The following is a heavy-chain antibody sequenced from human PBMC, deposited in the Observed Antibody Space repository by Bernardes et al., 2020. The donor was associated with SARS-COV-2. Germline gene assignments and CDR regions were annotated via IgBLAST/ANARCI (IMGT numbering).Heavy chain of an antibody. CDR3: ARANYYASGSLSYFDY. CDR2: IYYSGST. CDR1: GFNFGDHA. J-gene: IGHJ4*02. V-gene: IGHV4-59*11. Sequence: GSLRLSCTASGFNFGDHAMSWIRQPPGKGLEWIGYIYYSGSTNYNPSLKSRVTISVDTSKNQFSLKLSSVTAADTAVYYCARANYYASGSLSYFDYWGQGTLVTVSS. D-gene: IGHD3-10*01.